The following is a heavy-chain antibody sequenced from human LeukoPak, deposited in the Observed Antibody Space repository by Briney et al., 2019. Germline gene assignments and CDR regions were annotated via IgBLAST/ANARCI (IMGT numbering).Heavy chain of an antibody. J-gene: IGHJ4*02. D-gene: IGHD6-13*01. Sequence: PSETLSLTCTVSGDSISSYYWNWIRQPPGKGLEWIGYIYYNGGTNYNPSLKSRVTISVDTSKNQFSLKLSSVTAADTAVYYCASSSGYSSSVDYWGQGTLVTVSS. CDR2: IYYNGGT. V-gene: IGHV4-59*12. CDR3: ASSSGYSSSVDY. CDR1: GDSISSYY.